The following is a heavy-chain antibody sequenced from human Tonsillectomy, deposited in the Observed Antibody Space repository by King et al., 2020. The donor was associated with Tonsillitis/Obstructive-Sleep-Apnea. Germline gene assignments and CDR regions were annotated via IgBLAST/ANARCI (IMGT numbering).Heavy chain of an antibody. CDR3: AKEGISSDYSSVWAFDI. J-gene: IGHJ3*02. CDR1: GFTFSRHG. V-gene: IGHV3-30*18. Sequence: QLVQSGGGVVQPGRSLRLSCAASGFTFSRHGMHWVRQAPGKGLEWVAVVSNDGNTKYYADSVKGRFTISRDNFQNPLYLQMNSLRAEDTAVYYCAKEGISSDYSSVWAFDIWGQGTMLTVSS. D-gene: IGHD3-22*01. CDR2: VSNDGNTK.